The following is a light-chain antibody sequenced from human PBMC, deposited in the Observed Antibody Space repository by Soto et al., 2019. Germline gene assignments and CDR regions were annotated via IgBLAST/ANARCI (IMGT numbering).Light chain of an antibody. CDR3: QKYGHLWT. CDR1: HSVSRNL. CDR2: RAY. Sequence: TQAPATLSVSHGGRATIPCRARHSVSRNLLVWYQQHPRQAPRPPIHRAYSRATGIPDRSSGGGCGTALSLIIRTLEPDEFEVDACQKYGHLWTGVPVTKLDI. J-gene: IGKJ1*01. V-gene: IGKV3-20*01.